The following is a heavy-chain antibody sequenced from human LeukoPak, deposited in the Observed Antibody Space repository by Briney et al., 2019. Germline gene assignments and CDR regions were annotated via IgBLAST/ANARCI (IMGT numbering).Heavy chain of an antibody. CDR1: GFSFTSYG. J-gene: IGHJ3*02. D-gene: IGHD5-12*01. V-gene: IGHV1-18*01. Sequence: GESLKISCNSSGFSFTSYGISWVRQAPGQGLEWMGWISAYNGNTNYAQKLQGRVTMTTDTSTSTAYMELRSLRSDDTAVYYCARDSLSLDSGYDLKAYAFDIWGQGTMVTVSS. CDR2: ISAYNGNT. CDR3: ARDSLSLDSGYDLKAYAFDI.